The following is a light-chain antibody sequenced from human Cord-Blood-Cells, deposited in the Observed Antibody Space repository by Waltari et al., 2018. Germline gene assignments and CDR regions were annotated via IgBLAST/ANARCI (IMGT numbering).Light chain of an antibody. CDR2: YDS. V-gene: IGLV3-21*04. J-gene: IGLJ7*01. Sequence: SYVLTQPPSVSVAPGKTARITCGGNNIGSKSVHWYQQKPGQAPVLVIYYDSDRPSGIPERFSGSNSGNTATLTISRVEAGDEADHYCQVWDSSSDHPVFGGGTQLTVL. CDR1: NIGSKS. CDR3: QVWDSSSDHPV.